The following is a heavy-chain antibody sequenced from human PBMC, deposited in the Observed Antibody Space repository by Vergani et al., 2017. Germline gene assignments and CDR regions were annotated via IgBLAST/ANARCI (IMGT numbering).Heavy chain of an antibody. CDR1: GGTFSSYA. D-gene: IGHD2-2*01. Sequence: QVQLVQSGAEVKKPGSSVKVSCKASGGTFSSYAISWVRQAPGQGLEWMGGIIPISGTANYAQKFQGSVTITADESTSPTYMELSSLRSEDTAVYYCAGEEDCSSTSCYEDGRGIDYWGQGTLVTVSS. V-gene: IGHV1-69*01. CDR2: IIPISGTA. CDR3: AGEEDCSSTSCYEDGRGIDY. J-gene: IGHJ4*02.